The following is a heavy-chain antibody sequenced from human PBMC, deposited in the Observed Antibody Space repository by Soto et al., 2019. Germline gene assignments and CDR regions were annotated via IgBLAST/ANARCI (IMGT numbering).Heavy chain of an antibody. Sequence: PSDTLSLTCAVYGGSFSGYYWSWIRQPPGKGLEWIGEINHSGSTNYNPSLKSRVTISVDTSKNQFSLKLSTVTAADTAVYYCARGPTSSWFDPWGQGTLVTVS. CDR2: INHSGST. J-gene: IGHJ5*02. CDR1: GGSFSGYY. D-gene: IGHD1-1*01. CDR3: ARGPTSSWFDP. V-gene: IGHV4-34*01.